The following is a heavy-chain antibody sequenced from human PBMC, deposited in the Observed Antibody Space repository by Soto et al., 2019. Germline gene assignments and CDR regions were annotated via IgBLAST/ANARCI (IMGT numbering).Heavy chain of an antibody. Sequence: SETLSLTCVVSGSSISTDFYWGWIRQAPGKALEWIGSIYHSGTTYYNPSLRSRLTISVDTSNNQFPLMLRSVTAADTAVYHCARIRRESTTFYSWFDPWGQGSLVTVSS. D-gene: IGHD2-2*02. CDR3: ARIRRESTTFYSWFDP. V-gene: IGHV4-38-2*01. CDR2: IYHSGTT. CDR1: GSSISTDFY. J-gene: IGHJ5*02.